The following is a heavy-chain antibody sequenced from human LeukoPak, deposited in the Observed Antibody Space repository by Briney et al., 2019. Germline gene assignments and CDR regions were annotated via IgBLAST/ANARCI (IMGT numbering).Heavy chain of an antibody. CDR3: AKDPSYCSGGSCYYFDY. V-gene: IGHV3-23*01. Sequence: GGSLRLSCAASGFTFSSYAMSWVRQAPGKGLEWVSAISGSGGSTYYADSVKGRFTISRDNSKNPLYLQMNSLRAEDTAVYYCAKDPSYCSGGSCYYFDYWGQGTLVTVSS. D-gene: IGHD2-15*01. CDR2: ISGSGGST. CDR1: GFTFSSYA. J-gene: IGHJ4*02.